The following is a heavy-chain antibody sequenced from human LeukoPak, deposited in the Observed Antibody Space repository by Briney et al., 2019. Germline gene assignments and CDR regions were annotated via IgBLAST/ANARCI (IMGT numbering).Heavy chain of an antibody. CDR1: GFTFSSYA. J-gene: IGHJ3*02. D-gene: IGHD1-7*01. Sequence: GGSLRLSCAASGFTFSSYAMSWVRQAPGKGLEWVSAISGSGGSTYYADSVKGRFTISRDNSKNTLYLQMNSLRAEDTAVYYCAKDLPAYNWNYYGDAAFDIWGQGTMVTVSS. V-gene: IGHV3-23*01. CDR3: AKDLPAYNWNYYGDAAFDI. CDR2: ISGSGGST.